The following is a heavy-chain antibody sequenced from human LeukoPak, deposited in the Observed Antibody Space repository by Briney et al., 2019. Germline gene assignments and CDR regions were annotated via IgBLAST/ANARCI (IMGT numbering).Heavy chain of an antibody. D-gene: IGHD6-19*01. V-gene: IGHV3-48*03. Sequence: PGGSLRLSCAASGFIFSSYEMNWVRQAPGKGLEWISYISSSGSTMYYADSVKGRFTISRDNAKNSLYLQMNSLRAEDTAVYYCARGVRIAVAGYIDYWGQGTLVTVSS. CDR1: GFIFSSYE. J-gene: IGHJ4*02. CDR3: ARGVRIAVAGYIDY. CDR2: ISSSGSTM.